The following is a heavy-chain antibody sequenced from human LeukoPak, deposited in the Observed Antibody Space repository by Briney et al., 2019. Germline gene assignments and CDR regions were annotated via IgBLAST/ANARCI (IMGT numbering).Heavy chain of an antibody. CDR3: ARDRGWFRLDL. D-gene: IGHD3-10*01. J-gene: IGHJ2*01. Sequence: GGSLRLSCAASGFSVENHWMSWVRQTPGKGLEWVSNIWRGGSAKNYAGSVKGRFTTSRDNVKKSVYLQMNSPSAEDTAIYYCARDRGWFRLDLWGRGTLVTVSS. V-gene: IGHV3-7*01. CDR1: GFSVENHW. CDR2: IWRGGSAK.